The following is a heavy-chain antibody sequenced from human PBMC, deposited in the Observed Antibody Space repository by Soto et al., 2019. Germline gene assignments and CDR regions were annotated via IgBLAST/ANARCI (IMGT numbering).Heavy chain of an antibody. J-gene: IGHJ3*02. CDR3: ARVCSTICYGPEDI. CDR2: ISAYNVNT. CDR1: GYTFTIYG. Sequence: ASVKVSFKASGYTFTIYGISWVRQAPGHGLEWLGWISAYNVNTNYAKKLQRRVTMTTHTSTSPAYRELMSLRSDDTAVYYCARVCSTICYGPEDIWGQGTMVTV. V-gene: IGHV1-18*04. D-gene: IGHD2-2*01.